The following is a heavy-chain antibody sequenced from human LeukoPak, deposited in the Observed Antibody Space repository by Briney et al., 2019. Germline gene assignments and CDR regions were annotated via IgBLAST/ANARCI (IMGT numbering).Heavy chain of an antibody. CDR1: GYTFTSYD. CDR2: ISASNGNT. J-gene: IGHJ4*02. CDR3: ARGGGSGWYFDY. Sequence: ASVKVSCKASGYTFTSYDISWVRQAPGQGLEWMAWISASNGNTNYAEKFQGRVTMTRNTSISTAYMELSSLRSEDTAVYYCARGGGSGWYFDYWGQGTLVTVSS. D-gene: IGHD6-19*01. V-gene: IGHV1-18*04.